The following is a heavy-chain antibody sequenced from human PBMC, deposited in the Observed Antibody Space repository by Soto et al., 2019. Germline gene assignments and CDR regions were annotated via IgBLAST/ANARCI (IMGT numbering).Heavy chain of an antibody. V-gene: IGHV1-3*01. Sequence: ASVKVSCKASGYTFTRYAVHWVRQAPGQRLEWMGWINAANGYTKYSQKFQGRVTITRDTSASTAYMELSSLRSEDTAVYYCARGITLPTPLDYWGQGTLVTVSS. J-gene: IGHJ4*02. CDR1: GYTFTRYA. CDR2: INAANGYT. D-gene: IGHD1-20*01. CDR3: ARGITLPTPLDY.